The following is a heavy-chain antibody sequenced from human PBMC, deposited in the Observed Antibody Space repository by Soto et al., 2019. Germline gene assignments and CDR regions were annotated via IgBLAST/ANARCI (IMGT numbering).Heavy chain of an antibody. D-gene: IGHD2-15*01. CDR1: GYSFTSYA. CDR3: ARDRYCSAGTCYGWLDY. J-gene: IGHJ4*02. Sequence: QVQLVQSGAEEKKPGASVKVSCKASGYSFTSYAMYWVRQAPGQSLEWMGWINAGSDNTRYSQKLQHRVTISADTSANTAYMELSSLRSEDTAVYYCARDRYCSAGTCYGWLDYWGQGTLVTVSS. V-gene: IGHV1-3*05. CDR2: INAGSDNT.